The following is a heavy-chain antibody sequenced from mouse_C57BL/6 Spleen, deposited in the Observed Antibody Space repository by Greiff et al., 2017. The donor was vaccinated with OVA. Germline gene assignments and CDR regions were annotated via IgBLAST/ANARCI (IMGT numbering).Heavy chain of an antibody. CDR3: ARRGYDYDGAMDY. V-gene: IGHV1-69*01. Sequence: QVQLKQSGAELVMPGASVKLSCKASGYTFTSYWMHWVKQRPGQGLEWIGEIDPSDSYTNYNQKFKGKSTLTVDKSSSTAYMQLSSLTSEDSAVYYCARRGYDYDGAMDYWGQGTSVTVSS. CDR1: GYTFTSYW. CDR2: IDPSDSYT. J-gene: IGHJ4*01. D-gene: IGHD2-4*01.